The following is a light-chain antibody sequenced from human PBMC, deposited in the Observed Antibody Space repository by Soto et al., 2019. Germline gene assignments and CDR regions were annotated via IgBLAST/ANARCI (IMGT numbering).Light chain of an antibody. J-gene: IGKJ3*01. V-gene: IGKV3-20*01. CDR1: QSVSRNS. CDR3: QQYGTSPPP. CDR2: GAS. Sequence: EIVLTQSPGTLSLSPGERATLSCRASQSVSRNSLAWYQQKPGQAPRLLIYGASSRATDIPDRFSGSGSGTDFTLIVSRLEPEDFAVYFCQQYGTSPPPFGPGTKVDIK.